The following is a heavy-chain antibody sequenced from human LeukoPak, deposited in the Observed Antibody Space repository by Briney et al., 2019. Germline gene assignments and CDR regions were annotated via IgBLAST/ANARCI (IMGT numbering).Heavy chain of an antibody. CDR3: ARASYGGRAEYFQH. CDR1: GFTFSSYA. CDR2: ISYDGSNK. D-gene: IGHD4/OR15-4a*01. Sequence: PGRSLRLSCAASGFTFSSYAMHWVRQAPGKGLEWVAVISYDGSNKYYADSVKGRFTISRDNSKSTLYLQMNSLRAEDTAVYYCARASYGGRAEYFQHWGQGTLVTVSS. V-gene: IGHV3-30*04. J-gene: IGHJ1*01.